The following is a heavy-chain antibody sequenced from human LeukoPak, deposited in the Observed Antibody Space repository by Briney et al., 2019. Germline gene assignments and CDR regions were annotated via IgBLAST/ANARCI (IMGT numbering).Heavy chain of an antibody. J-gene: IGHJ4*02. V-gene: IGHV3-7*01. CDR2: IELDEAQK. D-gene: IGHD3-10*01. CDR1: GFGFSSSW. CDR3: TRGGGDS. Sequence: PGGSLRLSCAASGFGFSSSWVSWVRQVPGKGLEWVANIELDEAQKSYVDSVKGRFTISRDNAKNSLYLQMNSLRAEDTAMYYCTRGGGDSWGQGTLVTVSS.